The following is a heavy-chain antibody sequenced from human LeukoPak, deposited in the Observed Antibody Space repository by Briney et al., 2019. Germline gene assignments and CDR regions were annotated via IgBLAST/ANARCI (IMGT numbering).Heavy chain of an antibody. D-gene: IGHD2-21*02. CDR2: IYYRGST. J-gene: IGHJ4*02. CDR3: ARVPGDSRVVFYFDY. V-gene: IGHV4-39*07. CDR1: GGSISSSSFY. Sequence: SETLSLTCTVFGGSISSSSFYWGWIRQPPGKGLEWIGSIYYRGSTYYNPSLKSRVTISVDTSKSQFSLKLSSVTAADTAVYYCARVPGDSRVVFYFDYWGQGTLVTVSS.